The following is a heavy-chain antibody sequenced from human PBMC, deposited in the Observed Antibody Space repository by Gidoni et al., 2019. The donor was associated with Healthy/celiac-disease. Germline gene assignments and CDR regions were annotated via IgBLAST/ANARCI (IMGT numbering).Heavy chain of an antibody. CDR2: IIPIFGTA. Sequence: QVQLVQSGAEVKKPGSSVKVSCKASGGTFSSYAISWVRQAPGQGLEWMGGIIPIFGTANYAQKFQGRVTITADESTSTAYMELSSLRSEDTAVYYCATPMVRGVIPGYYYYGMDVWGQGTTVTVSS. D-gene: IGHD3-10*01. V-gene: IGHV1-69*01. CDR3: ATPMVRGVIPGYYYYGMDV. J-gene: IGHJ6*02. CDR1: GGTFSSYA.